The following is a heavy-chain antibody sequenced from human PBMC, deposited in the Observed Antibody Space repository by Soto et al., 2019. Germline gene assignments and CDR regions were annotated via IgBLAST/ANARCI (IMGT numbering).Heavy chain of an antibody. D-gene: IGHD1-26*01. J-gene: IGHJ6*02. Sequence: EVQLVESGGDLIQPGGSLRLSCAASGFTFSNHGMHWVRQAPGKGLEYVSAITGNGGSTYYATSVKGRFTISRDNSKNMLYLQMGSLRSEDMAVYYCERWGVGAKSGMDVWGQGTTVVVSS. CDR2: ITGNGGST. CDR1: GFTFSNHG. CDR3: ERWGVGAKSGMDV. V-gene: IGHV3-64*01.